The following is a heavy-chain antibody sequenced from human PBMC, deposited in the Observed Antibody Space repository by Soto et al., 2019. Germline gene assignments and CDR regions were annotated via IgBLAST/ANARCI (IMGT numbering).Heavy chain of an antibody. CDR1: GYTFTSYG. CDR2: ISAYNGNT. CDR3: ARVVRSGHYYYYYMDV. Sequence: ASVKVSCKASGYTFTSYGISWVRQAPGQGLEWMGWISAYNGNTNYAQKLQGRVTMTTDTSTSTAYMELRSLRSDDTAVYYCARVVRSGHYYYYYMDVWGKGTTVTVSS. V-gene: IGHV1-18*01. J-gene: IGHJ6*03. D-gene: IGHD3-10*01.